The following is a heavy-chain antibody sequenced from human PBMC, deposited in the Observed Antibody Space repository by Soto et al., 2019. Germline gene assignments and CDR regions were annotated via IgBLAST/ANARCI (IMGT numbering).Heavy chain of an antibody. D-gene: IGHD4-17*01. V-gene: IGHV3-23*01. J-gene: IGHJ6*02. CDR1: GFTFSSYA. Sequence: GGSLRLSCAASGFTFSSYAMSWVRQAPGKGLEWVSAISGSGGSTYYADSVKGRFTISRDNSKNTLYLQTNSLRAEDTAVYYCAKDPVDYGDYDYYYYYGMDVWGQGTTVTVSS. CDR2: ISGSGGST. CDR3: AKDPVDYGDYDYYYYYGMDV.